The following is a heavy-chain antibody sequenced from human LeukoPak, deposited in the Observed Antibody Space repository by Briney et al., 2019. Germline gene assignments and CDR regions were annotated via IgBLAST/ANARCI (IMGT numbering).Heavy chain of an antibody. CDR1: GGSISSYY. V-gene: IGHV4-59*07. CDR2: IYYSGST. J-gene: IGHJ4*02. D-gene: IGHD2-15*01. CDR3: ARVVSSGGSLAFDY. Sequence: PSDTLSLTCTVSGGSISSYYWSWIRQPPGKGLEWIGYIYYSGSTNYNPSLKSRVTISVDTSKNQFSLKLSSVTAADTAVYYCARVVSSGGSLAFDYWGQGTLVTVSS.